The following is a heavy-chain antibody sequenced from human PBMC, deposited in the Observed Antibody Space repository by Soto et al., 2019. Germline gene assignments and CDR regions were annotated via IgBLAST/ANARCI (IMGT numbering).Heavy chain of an antibody. CDR1: GDTFNSYV. CDR3: TRSYGYTFGGSLDN. J-gene: IGHJ4*02. D-gene: IGHD5-18*01. V-gene: IGHV1-69*01. Sequence: QVQLVQSGPEVKKPGSSVKVSCKASGDTFNSYVITWVRQAPGQGLEWLGGIITAFGTTRYAQNFQDRLTIPADEAATTGHLELSSLTSDDTAMYYCTRSYGYTFGGSLDNWGQGTLVTVSS. CDR2: IITAFGTT.